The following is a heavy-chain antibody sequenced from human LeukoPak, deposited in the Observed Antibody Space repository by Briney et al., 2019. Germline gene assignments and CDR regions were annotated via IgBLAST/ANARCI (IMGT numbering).Heavy chain of an antibody. V-gene: IGHV3-30*02. J-gene: IGHJ4*02. Sequence: GGSLRLSCAASGFTFSSYGMHWVRQAPGKGLEWVAFIRYDGSNKYYEDSVKGRFTISRDNSKNTLYLQMNSLRAEDTAVYYSVRDLDDYWVQGTLVTVSS. D-gene: IGHD3-10*01. CDR3: VRDLDDY. CDR1: GFTFSSYG. CDR2: IRYDGSNK.